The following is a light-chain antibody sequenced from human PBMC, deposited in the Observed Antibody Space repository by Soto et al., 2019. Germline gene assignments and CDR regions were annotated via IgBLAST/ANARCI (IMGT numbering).Light chain of an antibody. V-gene: IGKV3-15*01. J-gene: IGKJ4*01. Sequence: EIVMTQSPATLSVSPGERATLSCRASQSVSNNLAWYQQKPGQAPRLLIFGASTRATGIPARFSGSGSGTEFTLNISSLQSEDFAVYYCQQYNTWSPLTFGGGTKVETK. CDR3: QQYNTWSPLT. CDR1: QSVSNN. CDR2: GAS.